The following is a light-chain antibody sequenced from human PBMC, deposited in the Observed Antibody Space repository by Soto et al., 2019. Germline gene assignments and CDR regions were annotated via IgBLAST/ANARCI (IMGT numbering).Light chain of an antibody. CDR1: QSISSW. J-gene: IGKJ1*01. Sequence: DIQMTQSPSTLSASVGDRVTITCRASQSISSWLAWYQQKPGKAPKLLIYDASSLESGVPSRVSGSGSGTEFTLTISSLQPDDFATYYCQQYNSYSWTFDQGTKVEIK. V-gene: IGKV1-5*01. CDR2: DAS. CDR3: QQYNSYSWT.